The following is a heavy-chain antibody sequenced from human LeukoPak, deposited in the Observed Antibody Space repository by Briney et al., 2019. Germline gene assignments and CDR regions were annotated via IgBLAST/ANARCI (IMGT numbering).Heavy chain of an antibody. CDR1: GGSHSSYY. J-gene: IGHJ5*02. CDR3: AIYAGSYPWFDP. D-gene: IGHD3-10*01. CDR2: IYYSGSA. V-gene: IGHV4-59*07. Sequence: SDPLSLPCTVSGGSHSSYYWSWLRQPPGKGLEWIGYIYYSGSANYNPSFKIRVTISVDTSKNQFSLKLSSVTAADTALYYCAIYAGSYPWFDPWGQGTLVTVSA.